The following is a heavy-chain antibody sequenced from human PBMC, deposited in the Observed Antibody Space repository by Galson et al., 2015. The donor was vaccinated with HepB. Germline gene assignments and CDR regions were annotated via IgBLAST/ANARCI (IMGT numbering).Heavy chain of an antibody. CDR1: GFTFSSYW. CDR2: IKQDGSEK. J-gene: IGHJ5*02. CDR3: ARGGIAVAGTIGLWFDP. V-gene: IGHV3-7*03. Sequence: SLRLSCAASGFTFSSYWMSWVRQAPGKGLEWVANIKQDGSEKYYVDSVKGRFTISRDNAKNSLYLQMNSLRAEDTAVYYCARGGIAVAGTIGLWFDPWGQGTLVTVSS. D-gene: IGHD6-19*01.